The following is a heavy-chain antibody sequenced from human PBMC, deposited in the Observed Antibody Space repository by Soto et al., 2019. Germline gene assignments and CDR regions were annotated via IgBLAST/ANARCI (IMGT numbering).Heavy chain of an antibody. V-gene: IGHV3-11*01. CDR2: ISSSGSTI. CDR1: GFTFSDYY. Sequence: GGSLRLPCAASGFTFSDYYMSWIRQAPGKGLEWVSYISSSGSTIYYADSVKGRFTISRDNAKNSLYLQMDSLRAEDTAVYYCARAENPHSCGYHYYGYYFDDCGQGSLVTVSS. CDR3: ARAENPHSCGYHYYGYYFDD. J-gene: IGHJ4*02. D-gene: IGHD3-22*01.